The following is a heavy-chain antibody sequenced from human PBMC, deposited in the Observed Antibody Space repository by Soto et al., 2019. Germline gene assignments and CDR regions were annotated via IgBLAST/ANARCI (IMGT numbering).Heavy chain of an antibody. Sequence: SETLSLTCTVSGGSVRGSLYYWGWVRQPPGKGLEWIGNIFYRGNTYHNPSLKSRVTISVDTSKNQFSLRLSSVTAADTAVYYCARRVMGNIWYFDYWGQGTLVTVSS. J-gene: IGHJ4*02. D-gene: IGHD2-21*01. CDR3: ARRVMGNIWYFDY. V-gene: IGHV4-39*01. CDR2: IFYRGNT. CDR1: GGSVRGSLYY.